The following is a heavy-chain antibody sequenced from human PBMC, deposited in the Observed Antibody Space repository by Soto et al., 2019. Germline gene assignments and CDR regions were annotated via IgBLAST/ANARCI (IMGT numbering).Heavy chain of an antibody. CDR1: GFTVSSNY. D-gene: IGHD6-19*01. CDR2: IYSGGST. CDR3: ARTLRGSGWYVS. Sequence: EVQLVESGGGLVQPGGSLRLSCAASGFTVSSNYMSWVRQAPGKGLEWVSVIYSGGSTYYADSVKGRLTISRDNSKNTLYLQMNSLRAEDTAVYYCARTLRGSGWYVSWGQGTLVTVSS. V-gene: IGHV3-66*01. J-gene: IGHJ4*02.